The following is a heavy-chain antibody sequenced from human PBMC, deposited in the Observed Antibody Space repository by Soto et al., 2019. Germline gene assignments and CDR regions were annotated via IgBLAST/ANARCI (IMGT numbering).Heavy chain of an antibody. CDR3: ARTLVYGDQYYYYGKDV. J-gene: IGHJ6*02. D-gene: IGHD4-17*01. Sequence: GGSLRLSCAASGFTFSSYSMNWVRQAPGKGLEWVSYISSSSSTIYYADSVKGRFTISRDNAKNSLYLQMNSLRDEDTAVYYCARTLVYGDQYYYYGKDVWGQGTTVTVSS. CDR1: GFTFSSYS. V-gene: IGHV3-48*02. CDR2: ISSSSSTI.